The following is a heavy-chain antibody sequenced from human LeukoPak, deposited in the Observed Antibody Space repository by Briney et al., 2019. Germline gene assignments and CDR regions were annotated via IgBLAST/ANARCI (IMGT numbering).Heavy chain of an antibody. V-gene: IGHV4-34*01. J-gene: IGHJ3*02. Sequence: PSETLSLICSVYGGSFSDYFWSWIRQTPGKGLECIGEIDDGGNTNYNPSFMSRVLVSMQKSKKEFSLVMRSVTAADTAVYYCARFSRFTWGDWGDAFDIWSQGATAIVSS. D-gene: IGHD2-21*02. CDR3: ARFSRFTWGDWGDAFDI. CDR1: GGSFSDYF. CDR2: IDDGGNT.